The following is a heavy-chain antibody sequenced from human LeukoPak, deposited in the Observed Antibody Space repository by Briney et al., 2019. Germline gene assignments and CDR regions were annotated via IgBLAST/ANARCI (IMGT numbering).Heavy chain of an antibody. CDR2: ISDDSNYI. D-gene: IGHD2-2*01. CDR3: ANHLACGSTSCPSLDY. J-gene: IGHJ4*02. CDR1: RFTFSDYS. Sequence: GGSLRLSCAASRFTFSDYSMDWVRQAPGKGLEWVSSISDDSNYIYYADSVKGRFTISRDNAKNSLYLQMNSLRAEDTAVYYCANHLACGSTSCPSLDYWGLRTLVTVSS. V-gene: IGHV3-21*01.